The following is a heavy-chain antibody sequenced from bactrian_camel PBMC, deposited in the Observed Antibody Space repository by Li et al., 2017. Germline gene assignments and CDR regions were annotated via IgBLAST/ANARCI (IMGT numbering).Heavy chain of an antibody. CDR3: AADFGLRRCDWIGDR. CDR1: GFTFSNYW. Sequence: VQLVESGGGLVQPGGSLRLSCAASGFTFSNYWMHWVRQAPGKGLEWVSSIDTGGGSTLYADSLKGRFTISRDNAKNTVALQMNSLKPEDTAVYYCAADFGLRRCDWIGDRWGQGTQVTVS. D-gene: IGHD1*01. J-gene: IGHJ4*01. CDR2: IDTGGGST. V-gene: IGHV3S19*01.